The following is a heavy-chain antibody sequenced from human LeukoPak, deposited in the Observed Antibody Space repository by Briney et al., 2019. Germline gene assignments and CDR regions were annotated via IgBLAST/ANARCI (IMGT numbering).Heavy chain of an antibody. CDR3: ARHGYCSSTSCYARAAFDI. V-gene: IGHV5-10-1*01. Sequence: GESLKISCKGSGYSFTSHWICWVRQMPGKGLEWMGTIDPSDSYTNYSPSFQGHVTISADKSISTAYLQWSSLKASDTAMYYCARHGYCSSTSCYARAAFDIWGQGTMVTVSS. D-gene: IGHD2-2*01. CDR1: GYSFTSHW. CDR2: IDPSDSYT. J-gene: IGHJ3*02.